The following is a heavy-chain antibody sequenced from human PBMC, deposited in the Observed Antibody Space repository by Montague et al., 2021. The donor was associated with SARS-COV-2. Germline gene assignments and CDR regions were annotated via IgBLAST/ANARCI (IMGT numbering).Heavy chain of an antibody. D-gene: IGHD3-9*01. CDR1: GDSVASKSVA. Sequence: CAISGDSVASKSVAWNWITPSPSRGLEWLGRTYYRSKWDSDYAESVKRRLVITPDTSKNQVSLQLNSVIPEDTAVYFCASSGITLTGLDAFDIWGQGTMVTVSS. V-gene: IGHV6-1*01. CDR2: TYYRSKWDS. CDR3: ASSGITLTGLDAFDI. J-gene: IGHJ3*02.